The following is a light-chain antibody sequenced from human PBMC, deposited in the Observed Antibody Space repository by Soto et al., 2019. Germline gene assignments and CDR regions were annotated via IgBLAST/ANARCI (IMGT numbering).Light chain of an antibody. V-gene: IGLV2-14*01. CDR2: EVT. Sequence: SVLTQPASVYGSPGQSIAISCTGTSSDVGTYDYVSWYQQYPDKAPKLIIYEVTQRPSGVSNRFSGSKSGNTASLTISGLQAEDEADYYCSSHTSVNTRVFGTGTKVTVL. CDR3: SSHTSVNTRV. CDR1: SSDVGTYDY. J-gene: IGLJ1*01.